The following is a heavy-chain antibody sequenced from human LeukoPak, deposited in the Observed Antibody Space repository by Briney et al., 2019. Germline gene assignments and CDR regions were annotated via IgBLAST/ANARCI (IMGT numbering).Heavy chain of an antibody. CDR3: ARGGSLSAYDS. CDR1: GFTLTNFA. D-gene: IGHD2/OR15-2a*01. J-gene: IGHJ4*02. CDR2: MSSDGGTT. Sequence: PGGSLRLSCATSGFTLTNFAMHWVRQAPGKGLEYVSAMSSDGGTTYYANSVKGRFTMSRDKSKNAVYLQMGSLRPDDMAVYYRARGGSLSAYDSWGQGTLVTVSS. V-gene: IGHV3-64*01.